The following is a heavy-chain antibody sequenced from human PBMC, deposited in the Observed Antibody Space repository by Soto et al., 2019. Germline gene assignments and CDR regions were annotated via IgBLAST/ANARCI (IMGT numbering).Heavy chain of an antibody. Sequence: QVQLQESGPGLVKPSQTLSLSCTVSGGSLSSGGNYWSGTRQHPGKGLEWIGFIYYSGSTYYNPSLKSRVTISVDTSQNQFSLKLSSVTAADTAVYYCARDTQRGYSGYFDSWGQGTLVTVSS. V-gene: IGHV4-31*03. J-gene: IGHJ4*02. CDR2: IYYSGST. CDR1: GGSLSSGGNY. D-gene: IGHD5-12*01. CDR3: ARDTQRGYSGYFDS.